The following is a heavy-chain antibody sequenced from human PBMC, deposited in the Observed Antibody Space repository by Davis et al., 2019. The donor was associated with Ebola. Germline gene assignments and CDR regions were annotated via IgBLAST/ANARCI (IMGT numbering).Heavy chain of an antibody. CDR2: ISSSSSYI. V-gene: IGHV3-21*01. J-gene: IGHJ4*02. CDR3: ARDRQPITTSIVGATSPYFDY. D-gene: IGHD1-26*01. Sequence: PGGSLRLSCAASGFTFSSYSMNWVRQAPGKGLEWVSSISSSSSYIYYADSVKGRFTISRDNAKNSLYLQMNSLRAEDTAVYYCARDRQPITTSIVGATSPYFDYWGQGTLVTVSS. CDR1: GFTFSSYS.